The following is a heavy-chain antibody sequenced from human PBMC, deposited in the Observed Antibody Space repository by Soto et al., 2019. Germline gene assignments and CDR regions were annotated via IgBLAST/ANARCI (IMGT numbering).Heavy chain of an antibody. Sequence: QVQLVESGGGVVQPGKSLRLSCVTSGFTFSSYSMHWVRQAPGKGLEWVAFISRDESKTYYADSVRGRFTISSDASKNTLYLQRNSLRREDSAVYFCARDRLWDMYYVDSWGQGTLVTVSS. CDR3: ARDRLWDMYYVDS. CDR2: ISRDESKT. V-gene: IGHV3-30-3*01. CDR1: GFTFSSYS. J-gene: IGHJ4*02. D-gene: IGHD1-26*01.